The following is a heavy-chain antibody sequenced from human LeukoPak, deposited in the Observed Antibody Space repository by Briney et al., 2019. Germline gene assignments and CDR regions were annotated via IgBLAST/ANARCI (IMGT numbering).Heavy chain of an antibody. Sequence: GGSLRLSCAASGFTFSSYAMSWVRQAPGKGLEWVSAISGSGGSTYYADPVKGRFTISRDNFKNTLYLQMNSLRAEDTAVYYCAKDRPAAMLGDNWFDPWGQGTLVTVSS. J-gene: IGHJ5*02. CDR1: GFTFSSYA. D-gene: IGHD2-2*01. V-gene: IGHV3-23*01. CDR3: AKDRPAAMLGDNWFDP. CDR2: ISGSGGST.